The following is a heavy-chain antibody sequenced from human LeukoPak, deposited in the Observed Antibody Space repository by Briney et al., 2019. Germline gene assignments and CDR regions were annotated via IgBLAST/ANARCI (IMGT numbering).Heavy chain of an antibody. CDR3: ARASTEYAVTDGFDT. D-gene: IGHD4-17*01. CDR2: VSFGSSYI. CDR1: GFTFRDYT. J-gene: IGHJ5*02. V-gene: IGHV3-21*01. Sequence: GGSLRLSCAASGFTFRDYTMNWVRQSPGKGLQWVSYVSFGSSYITYADSLKGRFTISRDDAKSSVYLEMTSLRAEDTAVYYCARASTEYAVTDGFDTWGPGTLVTVSS.